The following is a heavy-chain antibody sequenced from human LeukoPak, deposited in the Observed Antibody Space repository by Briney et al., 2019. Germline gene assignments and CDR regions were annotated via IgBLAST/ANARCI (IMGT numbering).Heavy chain of an antibody. CDR3: ARGLEAQTYSWSDEGDDAFDI. J-gene: IGHJ3*02. Sequence: ASVKVSCKASGYTFTSYGISWVRQAPGQGLEWMGWISAYNGNTNYAQKLQGRVTMTTDTSTSTAYMELRSLRSDDTAVYYCARGLEAQTYSWSDEGDDAFDIWGQGTMVTVSS. D-gene: IGHD1-1*01. V-gene: IGHV1-18*04. CDR2: ISAYNGNT. CDR1: GYTFTSYG.